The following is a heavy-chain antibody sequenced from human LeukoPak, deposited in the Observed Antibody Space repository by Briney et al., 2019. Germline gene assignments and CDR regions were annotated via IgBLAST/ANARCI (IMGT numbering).Heavy chain of an antibody. CDR2: ISYDESNK. CDR1: GFTFSSYG. CDR3: ARVSGTFGELY. Sequence: GGSLRLSCAASGFTFSSYGMHWVRQAPGKGLEWVAVISYDESNKYYADSVKGRFTISRDNAKNSLYLQMNSLRAEDTAVYYCARVSGTFGELYWGQGTLVTVSS. J-gene: IGHJ4*02. V-gene: IGHV3-30*03. D-gene: IGHD3-10*01.